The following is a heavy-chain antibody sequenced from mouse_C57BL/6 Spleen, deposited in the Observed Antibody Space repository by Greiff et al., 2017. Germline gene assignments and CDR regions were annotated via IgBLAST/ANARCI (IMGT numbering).Heavy chain of an antibody. D-gene: IGHD1-1*01. V-gene: IGHV1-22*01. CDR2: INPNNGGT. Sequence: VQLKESGPELVKPGASVKMSCKASGYTFTDYNMHWVKQSHGKSLEWIGYINPNNGGTSYNQKFKGKATLTVNKSSSTAYMELRSLTSEDSAVYYCARGDYYGSSPLFDYWGQGTTLTVSS. J-gene: IGHJ2*01. CDR3: ARGDYYGSSPLFDY. CDR1: GYTFTDYN.